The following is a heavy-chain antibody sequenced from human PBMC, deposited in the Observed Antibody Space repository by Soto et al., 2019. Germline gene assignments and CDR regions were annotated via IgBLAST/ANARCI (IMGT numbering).Heavy chain of an antibody. V-gene: IGHV4-39*01. Sequence: SETLSLTCTVSGGSISSRSSYWGWIRQPPGKGLEWFGNIYYSGSTYNNPSLKSRVTISVDTSKNQFSLKLSSVTAADTAVYYCARQSEYYYASGRAAPLYGMDVWGQGTTVTVSS. D-gene: IGHD3-10*01. CDR3: ARQSEYYYASGRAAPLYGMDV. CDR2: IYYSGST. J-gene: IGHJ6*02. CDR1: GGSISSRSSY.